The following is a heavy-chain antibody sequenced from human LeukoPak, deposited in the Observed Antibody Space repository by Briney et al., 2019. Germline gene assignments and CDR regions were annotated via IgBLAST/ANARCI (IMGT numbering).Heavy chain of an antibody. V-gene: IGHV1-8*01. CDR2: VNTNSGNT. Sequence: ASVKVSCKVSGYTFTNYDINWVRQATGQGLEWMGWVNTNSGNTGYAQKFQGRVTMTRDTSISTAYMELRSLRFDDTAVYYCARVTGSIDYWGQGTLVTVSS. D-gene: IGHD1-26*01. CDR3: ARVTGSIDY. J-gene: IGHJ4*02. CDR1: GYTFTNYD.